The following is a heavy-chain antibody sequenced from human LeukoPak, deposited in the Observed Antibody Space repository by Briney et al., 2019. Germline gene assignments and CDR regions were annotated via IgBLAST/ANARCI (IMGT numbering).Heavy chain of an antibody. J-gene: IGHJ4*02. CDR3: AKDGMVRGVIITLDY. CDR2: IRYDGSNK. Sequence: GGSLRLSCAASGFTFSSYDMYWVRQAPGKGLEWVAFIRYDGSNKYYADSVKGRFTISRDNSKNTLYLQMNSLRAEDTAVYYCAKDGMVRGVIITLDYWGQGTLVTVSS. D-gene: IGHD3-10*01. CDR1: GFTFSSYD. V-gene: IGHV3-30*02.